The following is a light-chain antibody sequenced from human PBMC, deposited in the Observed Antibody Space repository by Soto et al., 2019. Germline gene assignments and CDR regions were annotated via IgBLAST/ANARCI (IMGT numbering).Light chain of an antibody. CDR2: GAS. Sequence: IVVTQPPATLSVSPGERATLSCRASQSVSSSYLAWYQQKPGQAPRLLIYGASSRATGIPDRFSGSGSGTDFTLTISRLEPEDFAVYYCQQYGSSPRTFGQGTKVDIK. CDR1: QSVSSSY. V-gene: IGKV3-20*01. CDR3: QQYGSSPRT. J-gene: IGKJ1*01.